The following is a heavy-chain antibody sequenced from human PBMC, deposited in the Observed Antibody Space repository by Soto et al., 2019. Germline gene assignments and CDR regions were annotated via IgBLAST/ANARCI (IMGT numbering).Heavy chain of an antibody. D-gene: IGHD2-8*01. Sequence: SETLSLTCTVSGGSISSYYWSWIRQPPGKGLECIGYIYYSGSTNYNPSLKSRVTISVDTSKNQFSLKLSSVTAADTAVYYCARRVGRTSLATGVSLDYYYYYYMDVWGKGTTVT. V-gene: IGHV4-59*08. CDR2: IYYSGST. CDR3: ARRVGRTSLATGVSLDYYYYYYMDV. J-gene: IGHJ6*03. CDR1: GGSISSYY.